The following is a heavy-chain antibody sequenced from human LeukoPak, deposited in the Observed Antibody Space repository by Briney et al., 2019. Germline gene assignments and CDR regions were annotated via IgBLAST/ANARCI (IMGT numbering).Heavy chain of an antibody. CDR3: ARSVEGYCSGGSCYSYSYYMDV. CDR2: IYYSGST. D-gene: IGHD2-15*01. CDR1: GGSISSYY. Sequence: SETLSLTCTVSGGSISSYYWSWIRQPPGKGLEWIGYIYYSGSTNYNPSLKSRVTISVDTSKNQFSLKLSSVTAADTAVYYCARSVEGYCSGGSCYSYSYYMDVWGKGTTVTISS. J-gene: IGHJ6*03. V-gene: IGHV4-59*01.